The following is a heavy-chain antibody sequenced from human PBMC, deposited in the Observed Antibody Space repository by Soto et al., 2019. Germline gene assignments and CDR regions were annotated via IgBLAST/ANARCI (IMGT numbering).Heavy chain of an antibody. D-gene: IGHD5-18*01. V-gene: IGHV4-4*02. CDR3: ARVRGYSYEPFDY. J-gene: IGHJ4*02. Sequence: QVHLQESGPGLVKPSGTLSLTCAVSGGSISSSNWWSWVRQPPGKGLECIGEIYHSGSTNYNPSLKRRVTISVDKSKNQFSLKLSSVTAADTAVYYCARVRGYSYEPFDYWGQGTLVTVSS. CDR1: GGSISSSNW. CDR2: IYHSGST.